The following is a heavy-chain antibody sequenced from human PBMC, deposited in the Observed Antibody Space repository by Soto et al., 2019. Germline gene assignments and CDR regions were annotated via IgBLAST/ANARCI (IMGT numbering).Heavy chain of an antibody. CDR2: INHSGST. Sequence: PSETLSLTCSVSGGSVSDKTYYWSWIRQPPGKRLEWIGEINHSGSTNYNPSLKSRVTISVDTSKNQFSLKLSSVTAADTAVYYCARAAPLPNSKLLWFGEYLKNYFDYWGQGTLVTVSS. CDR3: ARAAPLPNSKLLWFGEYLKNYFDY. CDR1: GGSVSDKTYY. D-gene: IGHD3-10*01. V-gene: IGHV4-34*01. J-gene: IGHJ4*02.